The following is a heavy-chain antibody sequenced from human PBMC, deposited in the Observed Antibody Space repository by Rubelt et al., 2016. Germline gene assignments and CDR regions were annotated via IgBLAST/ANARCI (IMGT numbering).Heavy chain of an antibody. V-gene: IGHV4-59*08. CDR2: IYYSGST. J-gene: IGHJ4*02. Sequence: QVQLQESGPGLVKPSETLSLTCTVSGGSISNYYWTWIRQPPGKGLEWIGYIYYSGSTNYNPSLKSRVTISVDMSNNQFSMKMDAVTATDTAVYYCARGKTVAEYWGQGTLITVSS. D-gene: IGHD6-19*01. CDR3: ARGKTVAEY. CDR1: GGSISNYY.